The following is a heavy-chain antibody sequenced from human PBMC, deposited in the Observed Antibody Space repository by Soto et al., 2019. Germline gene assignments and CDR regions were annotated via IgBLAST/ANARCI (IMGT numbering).Heavy chain of an antibody. CDR2: ISSSSSSYI. V-gene: IGHV3-21*01. J-gene: IGHJ4*02. CDR3: ARDMSIAQSAFDY. D-gene: IGHD6-6*01. CDR1: GFTFSSYS. Sequence: AGGSLRLSCAASGFTFSSYSMNWVRQAPGKGLEWVSSISSSSSSYIYYADSVKGRFTISRDNAKNSLYLQMNSLRAEDTAVYYCARDMSIAQSAFDYWGQGTLVTVSS.